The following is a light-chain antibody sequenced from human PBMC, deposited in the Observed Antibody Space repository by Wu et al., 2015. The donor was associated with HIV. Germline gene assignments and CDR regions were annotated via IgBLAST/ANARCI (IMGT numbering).Light chain of an antibody. CDR2: AAS. V-gene: IGKV1-12*01. J-gene: IGKJ3*01. CDR1: QSISSW. Sequence: DIQMTQSPSSVSAFVGDRVTLTCRASQSISSWLAWYQQKPGKAPNLLIYAASTLQSGVPSRFSGSRSGTDFTLTISSLQPEDFATYYCQQANSFPLTFGPGTKVDIK. CDR3: QQANSFPLT.